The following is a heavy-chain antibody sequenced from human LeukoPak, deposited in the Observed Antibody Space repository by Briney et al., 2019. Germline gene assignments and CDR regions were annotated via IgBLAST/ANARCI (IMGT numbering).Heavy chain of an antibody. CDR3: AREGSSGTGIGYFDY. J-gene: IGHJ4*02. CDR2: IYYSGST. V-gene: IGHV4-59*01. CDR1: GGSISSYY. Sequence: SETLSLTCTVSGGSISSYYWSWIRQPPGKGLEWIGYIYYSGSTNYNPSLKSRVTISVDTSKNQFSLMLSSVTAADTAVYYCAREGSSGTGIGYFDYWGQGTLVTVSS. D-gene: IGHD1-14*01.